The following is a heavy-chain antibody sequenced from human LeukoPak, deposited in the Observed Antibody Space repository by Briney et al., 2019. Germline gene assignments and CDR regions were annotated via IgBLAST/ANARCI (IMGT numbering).Heavy chain of an antibody. Sequence: GGSLRLSCAASGFTFDDYGMIWVRQAPGKGLEWVSGINWSGGSTGYADSVKGRFTISRDNAKNSLYLQMNSLRAEDTALYYCARDLTYSSSPWGQGTLVTVSS. CDR3: ARDLTYSSSP. CDR1: GFTFDDYG. J-gene: IGHJ5*02. D-gene: IGHD6-13*01. CDR2: INWSGGST. V-gene: IGHV3-20*04.